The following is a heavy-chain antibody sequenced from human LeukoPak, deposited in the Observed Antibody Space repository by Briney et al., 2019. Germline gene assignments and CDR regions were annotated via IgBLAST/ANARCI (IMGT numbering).Heavy chain of an antibody. CDR3: ARRDIAVAGKRVVGDAFDI. V-gene: IGHV4-31*03. D-gene: IGHD6-19*01. CDR1: GDSISNGAFY. Sequence: SETLSLTCTVSGDSISNGAFYWSWIRQHPGKGLEWIGYIYYSGSTHHTPSLNSRITMSVYTTKNQVSLKLTSVTAADTAVYYCARRDIAVAGKRVVGDAFDIWGQGTMVTVSS. J-gene: IGHJ3*02. CDR2: IYYSGST.